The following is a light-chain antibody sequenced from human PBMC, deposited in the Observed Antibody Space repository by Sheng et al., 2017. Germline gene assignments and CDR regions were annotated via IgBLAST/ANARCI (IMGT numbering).Light chain of an antibody. CDR2: DVS. CDR3: TSYTSSNTLV. CDR1: SSDVGGYKY. Sequence: QSALTQPASVSGSPGQSITISCAGTSSDVGGYKYVSWYKQHPGKAPKLLIYDVSNRPSGVSNRFSGSMSGNTASLTISGLQAEDEAHYYCTSYTSSNTLVFGGGTKLTVL. J-gene: IGLJ3*02. V-gene: IGLV2-14*01.